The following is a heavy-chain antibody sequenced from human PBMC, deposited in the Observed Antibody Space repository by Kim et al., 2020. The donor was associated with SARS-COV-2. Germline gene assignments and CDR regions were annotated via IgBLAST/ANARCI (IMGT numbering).Heavy chain of an antibody. J-gene: IGHJ4*02. V-gene: IGHV3-11*01. CDR2: IV. CDR3: ARIYDGGDY. Sequence: IVYYPDSVKDRFTISRDNAKNSLYLHWNGLRADDTAVYCCARIYDGGDYWGQGTLVTVSS. D-gene: IGHD5-12*01.